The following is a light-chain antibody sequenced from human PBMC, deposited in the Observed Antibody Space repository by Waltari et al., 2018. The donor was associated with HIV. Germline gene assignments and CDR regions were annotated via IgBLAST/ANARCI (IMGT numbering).Light chain of an antibody. CDR2: RNN. J-gene: IGLJ2*01. CDR1: SSNVRNNY. Sequence: QSVLAPPRSVSGTPGQRVNISCSGRSSNVRNNYVYWYQQVPGVAPKLLIYRNNQRPSGVPDRFSGSKSGTSASLAISGLRTEDEAEYYCAAWDDRLSGRLFGGGTKVTVL. CDR3: AAWDDRLSGRL. V-gene: IGLV1-47*01.